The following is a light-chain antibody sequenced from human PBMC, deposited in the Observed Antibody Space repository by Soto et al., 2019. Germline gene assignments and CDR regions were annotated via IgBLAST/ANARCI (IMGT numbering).Light chain of an antibody. J-gene: IGKJ1*01. V-gene: IGKV1-5*01. CDR1: HSISSW. CDR3: QPFNSYSQGG. Sequence: GDRVTITCRASHSISSWLAWYQQKPGKAPKLLIYDASSLESGVPSRFSGSGSGTEFTLTISSLQPDDFATYYCQPFNSYSQGGVGQGAKVEIK. CDR2: DAS.